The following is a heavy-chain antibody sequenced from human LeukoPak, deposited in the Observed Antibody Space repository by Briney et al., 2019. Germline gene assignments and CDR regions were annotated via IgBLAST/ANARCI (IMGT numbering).Heavy chain of an antibody. Sequence: ASVKVSCKASGGTFSNYAISWVRQAPGQGLEWMGGIIPIFGTANYAQKFQGRVTITADESTSTAYMELSSLRSEDTAVYYCARDSLVHSSGWRRRDYYGMDVWGQGTTVTVSS. CDR1: GGTFSNYA. J-gene: IGHJ6*02. CDR2: IIPIFGTA. CDR3: ARDSLVHSSGWRRRDYYGMDV. D-gene: IGHD6-19*01. V-gene: IGHV1-69*13.